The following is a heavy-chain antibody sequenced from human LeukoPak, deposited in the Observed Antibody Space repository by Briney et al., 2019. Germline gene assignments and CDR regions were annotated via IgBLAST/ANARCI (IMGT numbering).Heavy chain of an antibody. J-gene: IGHJ5*02. V-gene: IGHV1-69*05. D-gene: IGHD2-2*01. CDR3: ASRYCSSTSCYLDWFDP. CDR1: GGTFSSYA. CDR2: IIPIFGTA. Sequence: ASVKVSCKASGGTFSSYAISWVRQAPGQGLEWMGGIIPIFGTASYAQKFQGRVTITTDESTSTAYMELSSLGSEDTAVYSCASRYCSSTSCYLDWFDPWGQGTLVTVSS.